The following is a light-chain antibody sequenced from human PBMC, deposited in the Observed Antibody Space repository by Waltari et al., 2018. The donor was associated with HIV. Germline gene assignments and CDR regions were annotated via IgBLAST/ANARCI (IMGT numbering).Light chain of an antibody. V-gene: IGKV5-2*01. CDR1: QDIDDD. Sequence: ETTLTQSPAFMSETPGEKVKISCKASQDIDDDLNWYKQKPGEGVILIIREATNLGPGIPPRFSGSGYGTDFTLTINNIESEDVAYYFCLQHDNFPHTFGQGTKLEIK. CDR2: EAT. J-gene: IGKJ2*01. CDR3: LQHDNFPHT.